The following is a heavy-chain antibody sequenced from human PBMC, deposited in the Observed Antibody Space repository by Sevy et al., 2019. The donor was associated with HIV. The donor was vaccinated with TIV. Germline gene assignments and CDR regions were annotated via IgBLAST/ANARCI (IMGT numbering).Heavy chain of an antibody. V-gene: IGHV3-21*01. D-gene: IGHD2-15*01. CDR3: ARVGYCSGGSCFNFDY. CDR1: VFTFSSYS. Sequence: GGSLRLSCAASVFTFSSYSMNWVRQAPGKGLEWVSSISSSSSYIYYADSVKGRFTISRDNAKNSLYLQMNSLRAEDTAVYYCARVGYCSGGSCFNFDYWGQGTLVTVSS. J-gene: IGHJ4*02. CDR2: ISSSSSYI.